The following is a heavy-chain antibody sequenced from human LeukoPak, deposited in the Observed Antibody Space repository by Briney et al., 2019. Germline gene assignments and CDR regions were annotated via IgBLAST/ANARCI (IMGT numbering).Heavy chain of an antibody. V-gene: IGHV3-30-3*01. CDR3: ARTRNIYSSGWFIFDY. CDR2: IQYDGSEK. D-gene: IGHD6-19*01. CDR1: GFIFSSHA. J-gene: IGHJ4*02. Sequence: GGSLRLSCAASGFIFSSHAMHWVRQAPGKGLEWVAVIQYDGSEKRYADSVKGRFTVSRDNSKNTLYLQMNSLRAEDTAVYYCARTRNIYSSGWFIFDYWGQGTLVTVSS.